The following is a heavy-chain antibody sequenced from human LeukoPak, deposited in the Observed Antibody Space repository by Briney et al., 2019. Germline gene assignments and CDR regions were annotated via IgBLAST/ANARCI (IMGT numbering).Heavy chain of an antibody. D-gene: IGHD1-26*01. CDR2: ISGSGGST. CDR1: GFTFSSYA. Sequence: PGGSLRLSCAASGFTFSSYAMSWVRQAPGKGLEWVSAISGSGGSTYYADSVKGRFTISRDNSKNTLYLQMNSLRAEDTAVYYCARGGWELLHRDGWEANYWGQGTLVTVSS. V-gene: IGHV3-23*01. J-gene: IGHJ4*02. CDR3: ARGGWELLHRDGWEANY.